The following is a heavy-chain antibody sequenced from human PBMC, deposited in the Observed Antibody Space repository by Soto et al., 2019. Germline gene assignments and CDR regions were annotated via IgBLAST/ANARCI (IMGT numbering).Heavy chain of an antibody. CDR1: GFTFNSYA. V-gene: IGHV3-23*01. CDR3: VRKYPGTRPFDY. D-gene: IGHD2-2*01. Sequence: GGSVRLSCGASGFTFNSYAINWVRQAPGKGLARVSAIGTDGNTYYANSVKGRFTISRDNSRTTLYLQMNSLRVEDTALYYCVRKYPGTRPFDYWGQGTLVTVSS. J-gene: IGHJ4*01. CDR2: IGTDGNT.